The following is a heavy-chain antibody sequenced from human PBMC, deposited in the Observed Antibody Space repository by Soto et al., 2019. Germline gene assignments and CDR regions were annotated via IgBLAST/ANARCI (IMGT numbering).Heavy chain of an antibody. CDR1: GASISRTGFH. V-gene: IGHV4-39*02. CDR3: ARRGSGHTFDY. J-gene: IGHJ4*02. D-gene: IGHD3-10*01. Sequence: QLRLQESGPGLVKPSETLSLTCAVSGASISRTGFHWGWIRQPPGQGLEWIGSIYEAGTTFYNSSLQGRVTISADMSKNHFSLQLDSVTAADTAVYYCARRGSGHTFDYWGQGTLVTVS. CDR2: IYEAGTT.